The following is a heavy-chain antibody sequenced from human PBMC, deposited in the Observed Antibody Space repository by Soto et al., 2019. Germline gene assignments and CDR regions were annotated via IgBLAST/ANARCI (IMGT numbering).Heavy chain of an antibody. CDR2: IIPIFATA. CDR3: ARGSYYDSSGYYWGFDY. J-gene: IGHJ4*01. D-gene: IGHD3-22*01. CDR1: GCTFSSYA. Sequence: SVKVSCKASGCTFSSYAINWVRQAPGQGLEWLGKIIPIFATASYAQNFQGRVTLTADESTSTAYMELSRLRSEDTAVYYCARGSYYDSSGYYWGFDYWGQGTLVTVSS. V-gene: IGHV1-69*13.